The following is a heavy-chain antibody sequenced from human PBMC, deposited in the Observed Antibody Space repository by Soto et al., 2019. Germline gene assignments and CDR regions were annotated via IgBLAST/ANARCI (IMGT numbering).Heavy chain of an antibody. CDR1: GFTFGSYW. Sequence: GGSLRLSCAVSGFTFGSYWMHWVRQAPGKGLVWVSCISTDGRNTKYADSVKGRFIISRDNAENTLYLETNSLRAEDTAVYYCVREFDLGDYRSGFFDYWGQGTPVTVSS. CDR2: ISTDGRNT. D-gene: IGHD4-17*01. CDR3: VREFDLGDYRSGFFDY. J-gene: IGHJ4*02. V-gene: IGHV3-74*03.